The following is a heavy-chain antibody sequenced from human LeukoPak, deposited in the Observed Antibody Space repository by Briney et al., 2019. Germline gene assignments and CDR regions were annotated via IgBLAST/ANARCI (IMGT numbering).Heavy chain of an antibody. CDR3: ARDLAFTMTM. J-gene: IGHJ1*01. V-gene: IGHV3-21*04. D-gene: IGHD3-22*01. CDR1: GFAFSTFT. Sequence: PGGSLRLSCTASGFAFSTFTMNWVRQAPGRGLQWVSSISGTSTYIYYADSVKGRFTISRDNAKNSLYLQMNSLRAEDTAVYYCARDLAFTMTMWGQGTLVTVSS. CDR2: ISGTSTYI.